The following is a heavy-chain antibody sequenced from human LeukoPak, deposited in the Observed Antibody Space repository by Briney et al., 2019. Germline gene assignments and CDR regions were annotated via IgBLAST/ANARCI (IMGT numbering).Heavy chain of an antibody. D-gene: IGHD1-26*01. J-gene: IGHJ3*02. V-gene: IGHV1-2*02. Sequence: ASVKLSCKASGYTFTGYYMHWVRQAPGQGLEWMGWINPNSGGTNYAQKFQGRVTMTRDTSISTAYMELSRLRSDDTAVYYCAREVGATYAFDIWGQGTMVTASS. CDR1: GYTFTGYY. CDR2: INPNSGGT. CDR3: AREVGATYAFDI.